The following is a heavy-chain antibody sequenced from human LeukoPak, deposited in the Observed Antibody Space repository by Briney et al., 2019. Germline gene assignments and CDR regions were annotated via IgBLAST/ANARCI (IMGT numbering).Heavy chain of an antibody. CDR2: INPNSGGT. D-gene: IGHD3-10*01. Sequence: ASVKVSCKASGYTFTGYYMHWVRQAPGQGLEWMGWINPNSGGTNYAQKFQGWVTMTRDTSISTAYMELSRLRSDDTAVYYCARRIRNYYGSGSYYEDAFDIWGQGTMVTVSS. V-gene: IGHV1-2*04. J-gene: IGHJ3*02. CDR3: ARRIRNYYGSGSYYEDAFDI. CDR1: GYTFTGYY.